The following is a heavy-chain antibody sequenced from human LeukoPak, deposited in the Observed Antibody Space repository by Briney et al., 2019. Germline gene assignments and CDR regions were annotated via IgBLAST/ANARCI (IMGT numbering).Heavy chain of an antibody. D-gene: IGHD7-27*01. V-gene: IGHV3-23*01. CDR3: AKDGDLDY. CDR2: VSGSGGST. J-gene: IGHJ4*02. CDR1: GFTFSSHA. Sequence: GGSRRLSCAASGFTFSSHAMSWVRQAPGKGLEWVSAVSGSGGSTYYADSVKGRFSISRDISKNTLYLQMNSLRAEDTAVYYCAKDGDLDYWGQGTLVTVSS.